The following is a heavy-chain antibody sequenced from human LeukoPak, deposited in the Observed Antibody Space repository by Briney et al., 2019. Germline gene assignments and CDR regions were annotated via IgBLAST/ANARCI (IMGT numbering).Heavy chain of an antibody. Sequence: SETLSLTCAVYGGSFSGYYWSWIRQPPGKGLEWIGEINHSGSTNYNPSLKSRVTISVDTSKNQFSLKLSSVTAADTAVYYCARGPPYYYDSSGYQFDYWGQGTLVTVSS. CDR3: ARGPPYYYDSSGYQFDY. CDR2: INHSGST. CDR1: GGSFSGYY. D-gene: IGHD3-22*01. V-gene: IGHV4-34*01. J-gene: IGHJ4*02.